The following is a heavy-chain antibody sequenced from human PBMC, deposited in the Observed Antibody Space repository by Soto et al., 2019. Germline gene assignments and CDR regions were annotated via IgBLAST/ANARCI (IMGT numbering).Heavy chain of an antibody. D-gene: IGHD1-1*01. CDR3: NRWNGYADY. CDR2: VSGGSGTT. J-gene: IGHJ4*02. CDR1: GFRYSTYG. Sequence: EVQLLESGGGLVQPGGSLRLSCAVSGFRYSTYGVTWVRQAPGKGLEWVSGVSGGSGTTHYKDSVRGRFTVTGDNSKNTVYLEMNSLRLEDTAVYYCNRWNGYADYWGQGTLVTVSS. V-gene: IGHV3-23*01.